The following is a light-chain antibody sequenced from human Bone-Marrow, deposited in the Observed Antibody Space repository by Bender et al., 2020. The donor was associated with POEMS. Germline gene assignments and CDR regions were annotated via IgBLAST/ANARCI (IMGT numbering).Light chain of an antibody. V-gene: IGLV2-14*03. CDR2: DVL. CDR1: SSDIGAYNY. Sequence: QSALTQPASVSGSPGQSITIPCTGTSSDIGAYNYVSWYQVLPGEAPKLIIHDVLSRPSGISSRFSGSKSGNTASLTISGLQPEDEADYHCVSYTNSGTLLFGGGTKLTVL. CDR3: VSYTNSGTLL. J-gene: IGLJ2*01.